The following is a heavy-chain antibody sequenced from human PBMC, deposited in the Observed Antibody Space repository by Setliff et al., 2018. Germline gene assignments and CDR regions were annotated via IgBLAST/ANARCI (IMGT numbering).Heavy chain of an antibody. J-gene: IGHJ4*02. D-gene: IGHD4-17*01. Sequence: PSETLSLTCTVSGDSLNSGPYYWTWVRQPAGKGLEWIGHIYTSGTTNYSPSLKSRVTISAEMSKNQFSLHLTSVTATDTAVYYCARGRLLYVGDSHYFDTWGQGTLVTVSS. CDR3: ARGRLLYVGDSHYFDT. V-gene: IGHV4-61*09. CDR1: GDSLNSGPYY. CDR2: IYTSGTT.